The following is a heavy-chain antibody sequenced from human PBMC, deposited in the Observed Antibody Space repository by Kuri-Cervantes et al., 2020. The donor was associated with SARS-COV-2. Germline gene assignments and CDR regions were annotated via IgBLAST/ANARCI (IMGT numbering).Heavy chain of an antibody. Sequence: GESLKISCAASGFTFSSYAMSWVRQAPGKGLEWVSGISWNSGSIGYADSVKGRFTISRDNSKNTLYLQMNSLRAEDTAVYYCAREGVLEWLLLGTFGMDVWGQGTTVTVSS. D-gene: IGHD3-3*01. CDR2: ISWNSGSI. J-gene: IGHJ6*02. CDR3: AREGVLEWLLLGTFGMDV. CDR1: GFTFSSYA. V-gene: IGHV3-23*01.